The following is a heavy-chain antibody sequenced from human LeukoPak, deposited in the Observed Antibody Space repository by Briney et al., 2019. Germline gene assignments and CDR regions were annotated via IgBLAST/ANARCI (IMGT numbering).Heavy chain of an antibody. V-gene: IGHV3-30*04. J-gene: IGHJ4*02. CDR2: ISYDGSNK. Sequence: GGSLRLSCAASGFTFSSYAMHWVRQAPGKGLEWVAVISYDGSNKYYADSVKGRFTISRDNSKNTLYLQMNSLRAEDTAVYYCAKDGGSYYGSNYWGQGTLVTVSS. CDR1: GFTFSSYA. D-gene: IGHD1-26*01. CDR3: AKDGGSYYGSNY.